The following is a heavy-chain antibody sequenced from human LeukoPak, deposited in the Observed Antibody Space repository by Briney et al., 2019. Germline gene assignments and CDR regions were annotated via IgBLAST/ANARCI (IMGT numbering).Heavy chain of an antibody. Sequence: GGSLRLSCAASGFTFSSYSMNWVRQAPGKGLEWVSSISSSSSTIYYADSVKGRFTISRDNSKNTLYLQMNSLRAEDTAVYYCARDPEQQGWFDPWGQGTLVTVSS. CDR3: ARDPEQQGWFDP. J-gene: IGHJ5*02. CDR2: ISSSSSTI. CDR1: GFTFSSYS. D-gene: IGHD6-13*01. V-gene: IGHV3-48*01.